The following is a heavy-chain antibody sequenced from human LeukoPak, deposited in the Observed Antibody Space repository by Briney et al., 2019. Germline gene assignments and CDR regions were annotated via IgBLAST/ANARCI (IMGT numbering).Heavy chain of an antibody. V-gene: IGHV4-39*07. CDR2: IYYSGST. CDR1: GGSISSSSYY. CDR3: ARDLRDCSGGSCYYWFDP. Sequence: SETLSLTCTVSGGSISSSSYYWGWIRQPPGKGLEWIGSIYYSGSTYYNPSLKSRVTISVDTSKNQFSLKLSSVTAADTAVYYCARDLRDCSGGSCYYWFDPWGQGTLVTVSS. J-gene: IGHJ5*02. D-gene: IGHD2-15*01.